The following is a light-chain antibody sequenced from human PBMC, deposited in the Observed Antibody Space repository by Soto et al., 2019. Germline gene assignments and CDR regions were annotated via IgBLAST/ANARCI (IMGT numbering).Light chain of an antibody. Sequence: EIVMTQSPATLSVSPGERATLACRASQTVASNVAWYQHKPGQAPRLLIHGASTRATGVPARFSGTGSGTEFTLTISSLQSDDFAVYYCQQYHNWHPKYTFDKGNKLQLK. CDR2: GAS. CDR3: QQYHNWHPKYT. V-gene: IGKV3-15*01. CDR1: QTVASN. J-gene: IGKJ2*01.